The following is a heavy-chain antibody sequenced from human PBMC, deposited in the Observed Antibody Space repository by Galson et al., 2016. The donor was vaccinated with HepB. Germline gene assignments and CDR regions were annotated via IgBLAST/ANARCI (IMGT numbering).Heavy chain of an antibody. CDR2: SDPDDGET. V-gene: IGHV1-24*01. CDR3: AIEYSSGWDLDH. CDR1: GYTLSDLS. D-gene: IGHD6-19*01. Sequence: SVKVSCKVSGYTLSDLSMHWVRQAPGKGLEWMAGSDPDDGETIYAQNFQGRVTMTEDTSTDSAYMELSSLRAEDTAMYYCAIEYSSGWDLDHWGQGTLVTVSS. J-gene: IGHJ4*02.